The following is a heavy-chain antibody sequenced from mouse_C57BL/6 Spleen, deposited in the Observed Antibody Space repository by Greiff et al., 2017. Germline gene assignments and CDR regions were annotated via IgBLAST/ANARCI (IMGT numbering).Heavy chain of an antibody. J-gene: IGHJ2*01. CDR1: GFTFSNYW. Sequence: DVKLVESGGGLVQPGGSMKLSCVASGFTFSNYWMNWVRQSPEKGLEWVAQIRLKSDNYATHYAESVKGRFTISRDDSKSSVYLQMNNLRAEDTVFYYCTGGLRKNYFDYWGQGTTLTVSS. D-gene: IGHD1-1*01. V-gene: IGHV6-3*01. CDR3: TGGLRKNYFDY. CDR2: IRLKSDNYAT.